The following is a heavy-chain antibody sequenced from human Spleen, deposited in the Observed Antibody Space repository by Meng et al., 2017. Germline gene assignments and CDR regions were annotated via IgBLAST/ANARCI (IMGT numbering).Heavy chain of an antibody. CDR3: ARDILLWFGEKSSMDV. CDR1: GFTFSSYA. V-gene: IGHV3-23*01. D-gene: IGHD3-10*01. J-gene: IGHJ6*02. CDR2: ISGSGGST. Sequence: GESLKISCAASGFTFSSYAMSWVRQAPGKGLEWVSAISGSGGSTYYADSVKGRFTISRDNSKNTLYLQMNSLRAEDTAVYYCARDILLWFGEKSSMDVWGQGTTVTVSS.